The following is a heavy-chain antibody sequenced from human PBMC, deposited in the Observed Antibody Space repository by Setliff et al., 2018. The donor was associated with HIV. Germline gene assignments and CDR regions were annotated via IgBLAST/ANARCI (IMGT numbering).Heavy chain of an antibody. D-gene: IGHD3-16*01. CDR2: IYTSGST. CDR3: VNPSGAMGDFDS. Sequence: SETLSLTCTVSGDSISTYCWIWIRQPPGKGLEWIGNIYTSGSTYYNPSLKSRVTISIDTSKNQFSLQLTSVTAADTAVYYCVNPSGAMGDFDSWGQGTLVTVSS. CDR1: GDSISTYC. J-gene: IGHJ4*02. V-gene: IGHV4-4*08.